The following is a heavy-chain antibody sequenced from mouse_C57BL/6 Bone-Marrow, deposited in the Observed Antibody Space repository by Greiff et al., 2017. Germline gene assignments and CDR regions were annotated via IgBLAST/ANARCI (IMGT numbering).Heavy chain of an antibody. CDR3: ARGGWLLRGFAY. Sequence: VQLQQPGTELVKPGASVKLSCKASGYTFTSYWMHWVKQRPGQGLEWIGNINPSNGGTNYNEKFKSKATLTVDKSSSTAYMQHSSLTSEDSAVYYCARGGWLLRGFAYWGQGTLVTVSA. CDR1: GYTFTSYW. CDR2: INPSNGGT. V-gene: IGHV1-53*01. J-gene: IGHJ3*01. D-gene: IGHD2-3*01.